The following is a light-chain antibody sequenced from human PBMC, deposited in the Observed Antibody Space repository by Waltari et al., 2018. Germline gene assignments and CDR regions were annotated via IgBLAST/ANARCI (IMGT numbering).Light chain of an antibody. Sequence: EIVLTQSPGTLPLSPGERATLSCRASQTVSSIALTWYQQKPGQPPRLLIYGTSNRATGIPDRFSGTGSGTDFTLTISRLEPEDFAVYYCQQYDGTTLTFGGGTKVEI. CDR3: QQYDGTTLT. J-gene: IGKJ4*01. CDR2: GTS. V-gene: IGKV3-20*01. CDR1: QTVSSIA.